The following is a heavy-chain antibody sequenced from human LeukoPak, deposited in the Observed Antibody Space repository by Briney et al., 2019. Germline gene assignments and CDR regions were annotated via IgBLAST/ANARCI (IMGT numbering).Heavy chain of an antibody. V-gene: IGHV4-30-4*01. CDR1: GGSTSSGDYD. CDR2: ISYSGRT. D-gene: IGHD2-15*01. Sequence: PSETLSLTCTVAGGSTSSGDYDWSWIRQPPGKGLEWIGCISYSGRTYYNPSLKSRVTISVDKSKNQVSLKLSSVTAADTAVYYCARHPSLSYCSGHRCWFDPWGQGTLVTVSS. J-gene: IGHJ5*02. CDR3: ARHPSLSYCSGHRCWFDP.